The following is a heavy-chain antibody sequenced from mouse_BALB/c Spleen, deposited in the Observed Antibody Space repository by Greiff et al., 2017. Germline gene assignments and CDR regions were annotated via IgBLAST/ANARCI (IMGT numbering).Heavy chain of an antibody. CDR1: GFTFSSYG. V-gene: IGHV5-6-3*01. CDR3: ARVYYYGSSPWYFDV. J-gene: IGHJ1*01. D-gene: IGHD1-1*01. Sequence: VQLVESGGGLVQPGGSLKLSCAASGFTFSSYGMSWVRQTPDKRLELVATINSNGGSTYYPDSVKGRFTISRDNAKNTLYLQMSSLKSEDTAMYYCARVYYYGSSPWYFDVWGAGTTVTVSS. CDR2: INSNGGST.